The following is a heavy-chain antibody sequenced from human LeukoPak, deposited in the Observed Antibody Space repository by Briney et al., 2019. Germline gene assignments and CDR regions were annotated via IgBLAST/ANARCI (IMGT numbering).Heavy chain of an antibody. CDR2: IYYSGST. J-gene: IGHJ5*02. D-gene: IGHD3-10*01. Sequence: ASETLSLTCTVSGDSIGSSSYFWGWIRQPPGKGLEWIASIYYSGSTFYNPSLKSRVTISVDTSKNHFSLKVYSVTAADTAVYYCARHTISFGYPWFDPWGQGTLVTVSS. CDR3: ARHTISFGYPWFDP. V-gene: IGHV4-39*01. CDR1: GDSIGSSSYF.